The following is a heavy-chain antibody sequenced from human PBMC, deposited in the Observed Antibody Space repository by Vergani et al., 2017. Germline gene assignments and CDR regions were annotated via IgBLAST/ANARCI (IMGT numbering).Heavy chain of an antibody. D-gene: IGHD2-2*01. J-gene: IGHJ5*02. V-gene: IGHV1-69*02. CDR2: IIPILGIA. CDR3: AAQGYCSSTSCYGRRYNWFDP. Sequence: QVQLVQSGAEVKKPGSSVKVSCKASGGTFSSYTISWVRQAPGQGLEWMGRIIPILGIANYAQKFQGRVTITADKSTSTAYMELSRLRSDDTAVYYCAAQGYCSSTSCYGRRYNWFDPWGQGTLVTVSS. CDR1: GGTFSSYT.